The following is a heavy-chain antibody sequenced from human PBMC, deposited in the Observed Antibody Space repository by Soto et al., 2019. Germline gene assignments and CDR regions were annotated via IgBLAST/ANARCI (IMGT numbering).Heavy chain of an antibody. V-gene: IGHV4-31*03. J-gene: IGHJ6*03. CDR3: ARARWGFFWSGYFHYYYYYMDV. CDR1: GGSIRSGGYY. Sequence: SLTCTVSGGSIRSGGYYWSWIRQHPGKGLEWIGYIYYSGSTYYNPSLKSRVTISVDTSKNQFSLKLSSVTAADTAVYYCARARWGFFWSGYFHYYYYYMDVWGKGTTVTVS. CDR2: IYYSGST. D-gene: IGHD3-3*01.